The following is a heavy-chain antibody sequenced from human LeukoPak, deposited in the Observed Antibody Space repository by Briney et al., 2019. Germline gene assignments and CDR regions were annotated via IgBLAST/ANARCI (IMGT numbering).Heavy chain of an antibody. J-gene: IGHJ4*02. Sequence: GRSLRLSCSASGFTFDDYAMHWVRQAPGKGLEWVSGLSWNSGTIIYADSVKGRFTISRDNAKNSLFLQMNSLRAEDTALYYCAKDNAYFGFDYWGQGTLVTVSS. CDR3: AKDNAYFGFDY. V-gene: IGHV3-9*01. D-gene: IGHD3-9*01. CDR2: LSWNSGTI. CDR1: GFTFDDYA.